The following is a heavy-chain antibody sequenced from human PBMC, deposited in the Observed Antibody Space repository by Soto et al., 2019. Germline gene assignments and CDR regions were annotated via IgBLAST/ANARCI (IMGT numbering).Heavy chain of an antibody. CDR1: GFTFSSYG. CDR2: ISYDGSKR. Sequence: QVQLVESGGGVVQPGRSLRLSCAASGFTFSSYGMHWLRQAPGKGLEWVAVISYDGSKRDYVDSVKGRFTISRDNSKKTLYLQMNSLRVEDTAVYFCAKDRGVRGGSLDSWGQGTLVTVSS. CDR3: AKDRGVRGGSLDS. J-gene: IGHJ4*02. D-gene: IGHD3-10*01. V-gene: IGHV3-30*18.